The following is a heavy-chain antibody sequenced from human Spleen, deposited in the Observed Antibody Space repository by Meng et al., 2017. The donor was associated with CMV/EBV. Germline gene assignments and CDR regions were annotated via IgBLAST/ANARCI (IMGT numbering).Heavy chain of an antibody. D-gene: IGHD3-22*01. V-gene: IGHV1-2*02. CDR2: INPISGDT. Sequence: CKTSGYTFNAYFIHWVRQAPGQGLEWMGSINPISGDTVFAPKFHGKVTLTRATSISTAYMELSNLRSDDTAVYYCVRAPDKYYYESDWGQGTLVTVSS. J-gene: IGHJ1*01. CDR1: GYTFNAYF. CDR3: VRAPDKYYYESD.